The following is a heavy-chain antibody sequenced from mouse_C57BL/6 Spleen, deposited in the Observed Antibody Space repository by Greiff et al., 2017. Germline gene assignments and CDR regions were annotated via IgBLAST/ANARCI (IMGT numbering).Heavy chain of an antibody. CDR3: TREGDSSGYFGFAY. Sequence: VQLQQSGAELVRPGASVTLSCKASGYTFTDYEMHWVKQTPVHGLEWIGAIDPETGGTAYNQKFKGKAILTADKSSSTAYMELRSLTSEDSAVYYCTREGDSSGYFGFAYWGQGTLVTVSA. D-gene: IGHD3-2*02. V-gene: IGHV1-15*01. J-gene: IGHJ3*01. CDR2: IDPETGGT. CDR1: GYTFTDYE.